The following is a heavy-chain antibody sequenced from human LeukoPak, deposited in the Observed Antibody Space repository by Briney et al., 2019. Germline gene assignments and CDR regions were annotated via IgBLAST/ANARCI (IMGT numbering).Heavy chain of an antibody. CDR1: GDSISPYY. J-gene: IGHJ6*03. Sequence: KPSETLSLTCSVSGDSISPYYWSWLRQAPGKGLEWIGHVSYNGRTNYNPSLKSRATISLGTSKSHFSLILTSMTPADTALYYCAREHGSWSYRYYFFVDGWGKGTTVTVSS. CDR3: AREHGSWSYRYYFFVDG. CDR2: VSYNGRT. V-gene: IGHV4-59*01. D-gene: IGHD5-18*01.